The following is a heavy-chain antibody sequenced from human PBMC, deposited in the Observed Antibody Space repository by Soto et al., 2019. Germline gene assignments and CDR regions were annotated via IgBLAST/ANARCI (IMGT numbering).Heavy chain of an antibody. J-gene: IGHJ6*02. Sequence: EVQLVESGGGLVQPGRSLRLSCAASGFSFEDYAMHWVRQAPGKGLEWVSGIAWNSDIIGYADSVKGRFTISRDNGQNSLYLQMTSLRPEDTALYYCAKDHYGSAIYGMDVWGQGTTVTVSS. CDR1: GFSFEDYA. D-gene: IGHD3-10*01. CDR3: AKDHYGSAIYGMDV. V-gene: IGHV3-9*01. CDR2: IAWNSDII.